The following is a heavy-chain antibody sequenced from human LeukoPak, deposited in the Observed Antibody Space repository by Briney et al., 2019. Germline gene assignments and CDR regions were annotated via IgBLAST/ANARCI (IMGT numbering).Heavy chain of an antibody. CDR2: IYYTGST. CDR3: ARDVGGNYQYFDY. V-gene: IGHV4-59*12. D-gene: IGHD4-11*01. CDR1: GGSIGSYY. J-gene: IGHJ4*02. Sequence: SETLSLTCSVSGGSIGSYYWMWIRQPPGKGLEWIGYIYYTGSTNYNPSLKSRATMSVDTSKSQLSLKMTSVTAADTAVYYCARDVGGNYQYFDYWGQGTLVTVSS.